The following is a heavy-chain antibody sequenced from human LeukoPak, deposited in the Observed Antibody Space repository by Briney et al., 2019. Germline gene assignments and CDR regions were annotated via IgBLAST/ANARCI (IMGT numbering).Heavy chain of an antibody. D-gene: IGHD2-2*01. CDR3: ASLVPASRSDPQGYYYYGMDV. CDR1: GGSFSGYY. J-gene: IGHJ6*02. Sequence: PSETLSLTCAVYGGSFSGYYWSWIRQPPGKGLEWIGEINHSGSTNYNPSLKRRVTISVDTSKNQFSLKLSSVTAADTAVYYCASLVPASRSDPQGYYYYGMDVWGQGTTVTISS. V-gene: IGHV4-34*01. CDR2: INHSGST.